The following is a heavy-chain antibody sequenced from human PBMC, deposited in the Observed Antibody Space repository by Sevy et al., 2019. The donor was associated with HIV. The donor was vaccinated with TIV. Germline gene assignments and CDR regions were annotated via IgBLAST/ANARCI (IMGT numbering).Heavy chain of an antibody. CDR1: GFIFNKAW. J-gene: IGHJ4*02. Sequence: GGSLRLSCAASGFIFNKAWMSWVRQAPGKGLEWVGRIRSNTDGGSRDYAAPVKGRFTISIDDSKNTLYLQMNSLKTEDTAVYYCTSMTTVEGVFDFWGQGTLVTVSS. CDR2: IRSNTDGGSR. V-gene: IGHV3-15*01. CDR3: TSMTTVEGVFDF. D-gene: IGHD4-17*01.